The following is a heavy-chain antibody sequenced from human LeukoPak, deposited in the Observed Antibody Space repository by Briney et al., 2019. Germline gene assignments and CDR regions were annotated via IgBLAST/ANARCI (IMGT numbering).Heavy chain of an antibody. CDR1: GFTFSSHA. CDR2: ISYDGSNK. D-gene: IGHD6-13*01. J-gene: IGHJ4*02. Sequence: GRSLRLSCAASGFTFSSHAMHWVRQAPGKGLEWVAVISYDGSNKYYADSVKGRFTISRDNSKNTLYLQMNSLRAEDTAVYYCARDSSSSWYGPIDYWGQGTLVTVSS. V-gene: IGHV3-30-3*01. CDR3: ARDSSSSWYGPIDY.